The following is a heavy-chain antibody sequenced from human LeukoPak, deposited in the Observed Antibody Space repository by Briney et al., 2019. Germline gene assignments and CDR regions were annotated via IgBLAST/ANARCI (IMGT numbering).Heavy chain of an antibody. J-gene: IGHJ4*02. Sequence: PGGSLRLSCAASGFTFSSYSMNWVRQAPGKGLEWISSISSSSSYIYYADSVKGRFTISRDNAKNSLYLQMNSLRVEDTAVYYCARDKSYGDNYFDYWGQGTLVTVSS. V-gene: IGHV3-21*01. CDR3: ARDKSYGDNYFDY. CDR1: GFTFSSYS. D-gene: IGHD4-17*01. CDR2: ISSSSSYI.